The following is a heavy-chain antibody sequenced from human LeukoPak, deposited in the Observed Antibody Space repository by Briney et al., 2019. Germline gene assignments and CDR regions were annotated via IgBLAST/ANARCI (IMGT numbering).Heavy chain of an antibody. CDR1: GFTFSSYA. CDR2: IYSGGRT. J-gene: IGHJ5*02. CDR3: AREGEGGWFDP. Sequence: GGSLRLSCAASGFTFSSYALSWVRQAPGKGLEWVSVIYSGGRTYYADSVKGRFTISRDNSKNTLDLQRNSLRAEDTAVYYCAREGEGGWFDPWGQGTLVTVFS. V-gene: IGHV3-53*01. D-gene: IGHD2-21*01.